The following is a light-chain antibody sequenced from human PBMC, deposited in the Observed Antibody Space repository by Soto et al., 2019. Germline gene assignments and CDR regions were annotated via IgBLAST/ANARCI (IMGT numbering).Light chain of an antibody. V-gene: IGLV2-8*01. CDR3: CSYTSTSTYV. CDR2: DVS. CDR1: SSDVGGYNY. J-gene: IGLJ1*01. Sequence: QSVLTQPPSASGSPGQSVTISCTGTSSDVGGYNYVSWYQRHPDKAPKLVIYDVSKRPSGVSDRFSGSKSGNTASLTISGLQAEDEADYYCCSYTSTSTYVFGTGTKVTVL.